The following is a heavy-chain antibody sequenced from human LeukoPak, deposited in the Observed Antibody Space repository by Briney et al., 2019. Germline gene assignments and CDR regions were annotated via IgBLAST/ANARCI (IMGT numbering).Heavy chain of an antibody. Sequence: PGGSLRLSCAASGFTFSSYSMNWVRQAPGKGLEWVSSISSSSSYIYYADSVKGRFTISRDNAKNSLYPQMNSLRAEDTAVYYCATTVPGYSYGVYYYYGMDVWGQGTTVTVSS. J-gene: IGHJ6*02. CDR3: ATTVPGYSYGVYYYYGMDV. CDR2: ISSSSSYI. D-gene: IGHD5-18*01. CDR1: GFTFSSYS. V-gene: IGHV3-21*01.